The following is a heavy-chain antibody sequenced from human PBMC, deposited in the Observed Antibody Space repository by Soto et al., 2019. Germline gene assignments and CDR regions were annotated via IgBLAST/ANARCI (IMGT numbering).Heavy chain of an antibody. Sequence: PGESLKISCQGSGYSFTTYWIGWVRQMPGKGLEWMGIISPSNSDTRYSPSFQGQVTMSVDKSIGTAYLQWGSLKASDTAMYYCARVFDSSAYYANYWGQGTPVTVS. J-gene: IGHJ4*02. D-gene: IGHD3-22*01. CDR1: GYSFTTYW. CDR3: ARVFDSSAYYANY. CDR2: ISPSNSDT. V-gene: IGHV5-51*01.